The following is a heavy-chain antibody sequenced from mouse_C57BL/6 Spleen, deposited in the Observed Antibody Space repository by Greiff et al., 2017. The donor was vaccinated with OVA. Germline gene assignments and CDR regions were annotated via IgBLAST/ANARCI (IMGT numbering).Heavy chain of an antibody. CDR3: ARKDSNYLPYAMDY. D-gene: IGHD2-5*01. J-gene: IGHJ4*01. CDR2: IYPGSGST. V-gene: IGHV1-55*01. CDR1: GYTFTSYW. Sequence: QVQLQQPGAELVKPGASVKMSCKASGYTFTSYWITWVQQRPGQGLEWIGDIYPGSGSTTYNEKFKSKATLTVDTSSSTAYMQLSSLTSEDSAVYYCARKDSNYLPYAMDYWGQGTSVTVSS.